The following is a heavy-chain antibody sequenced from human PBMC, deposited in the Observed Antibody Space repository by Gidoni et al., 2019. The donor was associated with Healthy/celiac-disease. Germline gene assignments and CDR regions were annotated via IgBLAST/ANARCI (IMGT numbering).Heavy chain of an antibody. CDR3: ARGVGMVTTYYYGMDV. V-gene: IGHV4-39*01. CDR2: IYYSGST. Sequence: QLQLQESGPGLGKPSETLSLTCTVSGGSISSSSYYWGWIRQPPGKGLEWIGSIYYSGSTYYNPSLKIRVTISVDTSKNQFSLKLSSVTAADTAVYYCARGVGMVTTYYYGMDVWGQGTTVTVSS. D-gene: IGHD4-17*01. CDR1: GGSISSSSYY. J-gene: IGHJ6*02.